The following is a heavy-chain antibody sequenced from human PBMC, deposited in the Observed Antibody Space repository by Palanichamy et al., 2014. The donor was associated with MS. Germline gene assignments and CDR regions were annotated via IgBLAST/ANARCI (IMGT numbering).Heavy chain of an antibody. CDR3: AKDWLNSSGFN. Sequence: QVQLVESGGGVVQPGRSLRLSCAASGFTFRNYGMHWVRQAPGKGLEWVAIISHDGSKKYYADSVKGRFTISRDNSKNTLYLQMNSLRAEDTAIYYCAKDWLNSSGFNWGQGTLVTVSS. D-gene: IGHD6-19*01. J-gene: IGHJ4*02. CDR2: ISHDGSKK. V-gene: IGHV3-30*18. CDR1: GFTFRNYG.